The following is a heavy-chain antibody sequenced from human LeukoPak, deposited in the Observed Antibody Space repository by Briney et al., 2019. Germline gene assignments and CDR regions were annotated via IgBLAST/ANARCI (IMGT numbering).Heavy chain of an antibody. CDR2: ISSSSSYI. V-gene: IGHV3-21*01. CDR1: GFTFSSYS. D-gene: IGHD1-26*01. CDR3: ARDGTAEYSGFDY. Sequence: PGGSLRLSCAASGFTFSSYSMNWVRQAPGKGLEWVSSISSSSSYIYYADSVKGRFTISRDSAKNSLYLQMNSLRAEDTAVYYCARDGTAEYSGFDYWGQGTLVTVSS. J-gene: IGHJ4*02.